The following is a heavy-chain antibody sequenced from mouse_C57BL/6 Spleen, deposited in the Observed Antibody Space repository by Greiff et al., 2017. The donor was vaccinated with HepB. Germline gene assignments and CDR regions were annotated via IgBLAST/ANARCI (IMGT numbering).Heavy chain of an antibody. D-gene: IGHD2-4*01. CDR1: GYAFTNYL. CDR2: INPGSGGT. J-gene: IGHJ4*01. CDR3: ARADYDDGTYYAMDY. Sequence: VQLVESGAELVRPGTSVKVSCKASGYAFTNYLIEWVKQRPGQGLEWIGVINPGSGGTNYNEKFKGKATLTADKSSSTAYMQLSSLTSEDSAVYFCARADYDDGTYYAMDYWGQGTSVTVSS. V-gene: IGHV1-54*01.